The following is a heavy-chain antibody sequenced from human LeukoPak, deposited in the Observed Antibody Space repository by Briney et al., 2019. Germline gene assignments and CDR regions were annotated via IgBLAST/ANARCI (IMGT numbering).Heavy chain of an antibody. J-gene: IGHJ6*02. CDR3: ARDGSGMDV. D-gene: IGHD1-1*01. CDR2: IYYSGST. V-gene: IGHV4-59*01. Sequence: SETLSLTCTVSGGSISSYYWSWVRQPPGKGLEWSGYIYYSGSTNYNPSLKSRVTISVDTSKNQFSLKLSSVTAADTAVYYCARDGSGMDVWGQGTTVTVSS. CDR1: GGSISSYY.